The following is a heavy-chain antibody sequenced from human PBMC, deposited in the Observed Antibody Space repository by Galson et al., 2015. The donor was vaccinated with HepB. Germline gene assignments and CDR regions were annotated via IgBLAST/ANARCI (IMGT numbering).Heavy chain of an antibody. D-gene: IGHD4-17*01. J-gene: IGHJ6*02. V-gene: IGHV1-69*04. CDR2: IIPILGIA. CDR3: ARDRLGFGGDYRIDYYYYGMDV. Sequence: SVKVSCKASGGTFSSYTISWVRQAPGQGLEWMGRIIPILGIANYAQKFQGRVTITADKSTSTAYMELSSLRSEDTAVYYCARDRLGFGGDYRIDYYYYGMDVWGQGTTVTVSS. CDR1: GGTFSSYT.